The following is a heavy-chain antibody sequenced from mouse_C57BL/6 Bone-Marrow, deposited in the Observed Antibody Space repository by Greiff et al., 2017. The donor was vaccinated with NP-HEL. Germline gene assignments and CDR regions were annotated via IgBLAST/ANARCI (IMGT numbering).Heavy chain of an antibody. D-gene: IGHD4-1*01. CDR3: ARGNWDVDWYFDV. CDR2: ISDGGSYT. CDR1: GFTFSSYA. J-gene: IGHJ1*03. Sequence: EVQLVESGGGLVKPGGSLKLSCAASGFTFSSYAMSWVRQTPEKRLEWVATISDGGSYTYYPDNVKGRFTISRDKAKNNLYLQMSHLKSEDTAMYYGARGNWDVDWYFDVWGTGTTVTVSS. V-gene: IGHV5-4*01.